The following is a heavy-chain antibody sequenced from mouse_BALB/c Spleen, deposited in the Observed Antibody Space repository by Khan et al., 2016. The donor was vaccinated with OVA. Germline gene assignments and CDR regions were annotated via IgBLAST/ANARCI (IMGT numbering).Heavy chain of an antibody. Sequence: QVQLKQSGAELVRPGASVKLSCKASGYTFTSYWMNWGKQRPGHGLEWIGRIDPSDREKHHNKMFKDKATLTVDKSSSTAYMQLSSLTSEDSAVYYWSRRDQSVSDPSWFAYWGHGTLVTVST. CDR3: SRRDQSVSDPSWFAY. CDR2: IDPSDREK. J-gene: IGHJ3*01. V-gene: IGHV1-61*01. CDR1: GYTFTSYW.